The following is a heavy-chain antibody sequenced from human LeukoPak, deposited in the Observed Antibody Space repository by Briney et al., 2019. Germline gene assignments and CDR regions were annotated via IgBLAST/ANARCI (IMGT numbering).Heavy chain of an antibody. CDR2: ITGSGVNT. V-gene: IGHV3-23*01. CDR1: GFTFSSYG. Sequence: GGSLRLSCAASGFTFSSYGMSWVRQAPGKGLEWVSAITGSGVNTYYADSVKGRFTISRDNSKSTLYLQMNSLRAEDTALYYCARDPGQPFLWFGELFFYYYMDVWGKGTTVTVSS. D-gene: IGHD3-10*01. J-gene: IGHJ6*03. CDR3: ARDPGQPFLWFGELFFYYYMDV.